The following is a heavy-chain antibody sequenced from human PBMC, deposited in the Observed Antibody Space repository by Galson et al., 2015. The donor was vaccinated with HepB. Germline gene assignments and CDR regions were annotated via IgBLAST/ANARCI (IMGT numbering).Heavy chain of an antibody. Sequence: SVKVSCKASGGTFSSYAISWVRQAPGQGLEWMGGIIPIFGTANYAQKFQGRVTITADKSTSTAYMELSGLRSEDTAVYYCARARGAQRNNWFDPWGQGTLVTVSS. CDR3: ARARGAQRNNWFDP. V-gene: IGHV1-69*06. CDR2: IIPIFGTA. J-gene: IGHJ5*02. CDR1: GGTFSSYA.